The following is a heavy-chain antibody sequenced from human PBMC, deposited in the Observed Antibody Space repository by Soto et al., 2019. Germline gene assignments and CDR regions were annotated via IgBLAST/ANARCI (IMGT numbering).Heavy chain of an antibody. Sequence: SCKTSGYTFSTYHMHWVRLAPGQGLEWVGIIKSSGDITLYYADSVKGRFTISRDNSKNTLYLQMNSLRAEDTAVYYCAKDLPVGRAFDYWGQGTLVTVSS. J-gene: IGHJ4*02. V-gene: IGHV3-30*02. CDR3: AKDLPVGRAFDY. CDR2: IKSSGDIT. CDR1: GYTFSTYH.